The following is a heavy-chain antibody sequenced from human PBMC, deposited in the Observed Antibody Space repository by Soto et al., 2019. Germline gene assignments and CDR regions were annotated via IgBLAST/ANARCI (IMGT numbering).Heavy chain of an antibody. CDR3: ARELPTTIRGGYYYSYGMDV. J-gene: IGHJ6*02. V-gene: IGHV3-74*03. D-gene: IGHD2-2*02. CDR1: GFSLSSYW. CDR2: LHSDGSTT. Sequence: GGSLRLSCAASGFSLSSYWMHWVRRAPGKGLVWVSRLHSDGSTTTYADSVKGRFTISRDNAKNTLYLQMSSLRAEDTAVYYCARELPTTIRGGYYYSYGMDVWGQGTTVTVSS.